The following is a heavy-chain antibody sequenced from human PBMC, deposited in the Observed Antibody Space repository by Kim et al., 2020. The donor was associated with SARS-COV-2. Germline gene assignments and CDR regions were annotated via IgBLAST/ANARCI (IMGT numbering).Heavy chain of an antibody. V-gene: IGHV4-34*01. CDR2: INHSGST. CDR1: GGSFSGYY. Sequence: SETLSLTCAVYGGSFSGYYWSWIRQPPGKGLEWIGSINHSGSTNYNPSLKSRVTISVDTSKNQFSLKLSSVTAADTAVYYCARAPRRRGSANWGQGTLVT. J-gene: IGHJ4*02. D-gene: IGHD3-10*01. CDR3: ARAPRRRGSAN.